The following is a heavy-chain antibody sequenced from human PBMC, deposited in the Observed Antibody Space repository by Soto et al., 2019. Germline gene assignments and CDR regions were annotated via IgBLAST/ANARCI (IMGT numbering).Heavy chain of an antibody. J-gene: IGHJ3*02. V-gene: IGHV4-61*08. CDR3: AGRYGHAFYN. CDR1: GGSISSGGYY. CDR2: IYYSGST. D-gene: IGHD4-17*01. Sequence: PSETLSLTCTVSGGSISSGGYYWSWIRQHPGKGLEWIGYIYYSGSTNYNPSLKSRVTISVDTSKNQFSLKLSSVTAADTAVYYFAGRYGHAFYNWGQGTMVTVSS.